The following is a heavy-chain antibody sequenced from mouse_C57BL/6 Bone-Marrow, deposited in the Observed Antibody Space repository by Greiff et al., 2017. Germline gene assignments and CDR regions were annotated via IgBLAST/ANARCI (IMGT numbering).Heavy chain of an antibody. Sequence: EVQLQQSGAELVRPGASVKLSCTASGFNIKDDYMHWVKQRPEQGLEWIGWIDPENGDTEYASKFQGKATITADTSSNTAYLQLSSLTSEDTAVYYCTTGEFPYAMDYWGQGTSVTVSS. V-gene: IGHV14-4*01. CDR3: TTGEFPYAMDY. J-gene: IGHJ4*01. CDR1: GFNIKDDY. CDR2: IDPENGDT.